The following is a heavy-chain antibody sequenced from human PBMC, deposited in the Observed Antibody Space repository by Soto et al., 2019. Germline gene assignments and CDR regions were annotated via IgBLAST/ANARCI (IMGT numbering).Heavy chain of an antibody. D-gene: IGHD3-22*01. Sequence: QVQLVQSGAEVKKPGSSVKVSCKASGGTFSSYAIIWVRQAPGQGLEWMGGIIPIFGTANYAQKFQGRVTITAHQSTSTAYMELSSLDSEDTAVYYGASPMDYDSSGQFDYGGQGTLDTFSS. CDR1: GGTFSSYA. CDR2: IIPIFGTA. J-gene: IGHJ4*02. CDR3: ASPMDYDSSGQFDY. V-gene: IGHV1-69*01.